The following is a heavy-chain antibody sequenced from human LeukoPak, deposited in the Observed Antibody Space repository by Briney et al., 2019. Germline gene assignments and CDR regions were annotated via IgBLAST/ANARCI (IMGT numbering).Heavy chain of an antibody. D-gene: IGHD3-3*01. CDR3: ARDGKYDFWSGYYTGKEYYYYMDV. J-gene: IGHJ6*03. CDR2: INLSGGST. Sequence: ASMKVSCKASGYTFTSYSMHWVRQAPGQGLEWMGIINLSGGSTSYAQKFQGRVTMTRDMSTSTVYMELSSLRSEDTAVYYCARDGKYDFWSGYYTGKEYYYYMDVWGKGTTVTVSS. CDR1: GYTFTSYS. V-gene: IGHV1-46*01.